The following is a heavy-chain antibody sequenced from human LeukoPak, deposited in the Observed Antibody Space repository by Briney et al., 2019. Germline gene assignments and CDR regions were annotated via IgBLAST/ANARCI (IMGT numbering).Heavy chain of an antibody. CDR3: ARDRRRRAYYYDSSGSHHDAFDI. Sequence: GGSLRLSCAASGFTFSSYSMNWVRQAPGKGLEWVSSISSSSSYIHYADSVKGRFTISRDNAKNSLYLQMNSLRAEDTAVYYCARDRRRRAYYYDSSGSHHDAFDIWGQGTMVTVSS. D-gene: IGHD3-22*01. V-gene: IGHV3-21*01. CDR1: GFTFSSYS. J-gene: IGHJ3*02. CDR2: ISSSSSYI.